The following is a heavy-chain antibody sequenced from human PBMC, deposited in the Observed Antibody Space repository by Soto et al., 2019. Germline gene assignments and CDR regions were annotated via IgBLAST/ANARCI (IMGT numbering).Heavy chain of an antibody. CDR2: ISGSGGST. D-gene: IGHD3-3*01. Sequence: LRLSCAASGFTFSSYAMSWVRQAPGKGLEWVSAISGSGGSTYYADSVKGRFTISRDNSKNTLYLQMNSLRAEETAVYYCAKGGGHEYYDFWSGYDYYYGMDVWGQGTTVTVSS. J-gene: IGHJ6*02. CDR1: GFTFSSYA. CDR3: AKGGGHEYYDFWSGYDYYYGMDV. V-gene: IGHV3-23*01.